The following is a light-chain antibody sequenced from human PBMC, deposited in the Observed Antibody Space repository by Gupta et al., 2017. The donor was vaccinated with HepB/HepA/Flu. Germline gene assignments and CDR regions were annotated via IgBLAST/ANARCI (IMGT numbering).Light chain of an antibody. Sequence: EIVLTQSPGTLSLSPGERATLSYRASQSFTSGYLAWYQQKPGQAPRLLIYGASSRATGIPDRFSGSESGTDFTLTISRLEPEDFAVYYCQHYDYSIPLSFGGGTKVEMK. CDR1: QSFTSGY. CDR2: GAS. CDR3: QHYDYSIPLS. J-gene: IGKJ4*01. V-gene: IGKV3-20*01.